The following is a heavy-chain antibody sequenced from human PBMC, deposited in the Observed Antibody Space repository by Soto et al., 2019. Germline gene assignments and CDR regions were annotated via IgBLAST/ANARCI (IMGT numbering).Heavy chain of an antibody. Sequence: TGGSLRLSCAASGFTFSSYGMHWVRQAPGKGLEWVAVIWYDGSNKYYADSVKGRFTISRDNSKNTLYLQMNSLRAEDTAVYYCAREGPPSEHVLRFLEWFPYYGMDVWGQGTTVTVSS. D-gene: IGHD3-3*01. CDR3: AREGPPSEHVLRFLEWFPYYGMDV. V-gene: IGHV3-33*01. J-gene: IGHJ6*02. CDR1: GFTFSSYG. CDR2: IWYDGSNK.